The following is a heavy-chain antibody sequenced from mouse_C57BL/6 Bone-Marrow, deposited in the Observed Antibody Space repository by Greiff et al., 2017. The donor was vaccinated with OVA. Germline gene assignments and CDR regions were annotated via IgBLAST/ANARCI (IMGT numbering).Heavy chain of an antibody. Sequence: QVQLQQPGAELVRPGTSVKLSCKASGYTFTSYWMHWVKQRPGQGLEWIGVIDPSDSYTNYNQKFKGKATLPVATSSSTAYMQLSSLTSEDSAVYYCARGRFPFAYWGQGTLVTVSA. CDR2: IDPSDSYT. CDR1: GYTFTSYW. CDR3: ARGRFPFAY. V-gene: IGHV1-59*01. J-gene: IGHJ3*01.